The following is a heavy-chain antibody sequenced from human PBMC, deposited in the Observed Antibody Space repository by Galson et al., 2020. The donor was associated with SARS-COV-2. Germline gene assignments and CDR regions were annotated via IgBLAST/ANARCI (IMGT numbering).Heavy chain of an antibody. CDR2: IYYSGST. Sequence: SKTLSLTCTVSGGSISSGAYYWSWIRQHPGKGLEWIGYIYYSGSTYYNPSLKSRVTMSVDTSKNQFSLKLSSVTAADTAVYYCARRYYNYYFDYWGQGTLVTVSS. D-gene: IGHD1-1*01. V-gene: IGHV4-31*03. J-gene: IGHJ4*02. CDR3: ARRYYNYYFDY. CDR1: GGSISSGAYY.